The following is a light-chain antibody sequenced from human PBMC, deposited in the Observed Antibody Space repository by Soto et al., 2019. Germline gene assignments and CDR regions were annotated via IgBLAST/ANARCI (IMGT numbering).Light chain of an antibody. CDR2: AAS. CDR3: QQSYSTPPWT. Sequence: DIQMTQSPSSLSASVGDRVTITCRASQSISSYLNWYQQKPGKAPKLLIYAASSLQSGVPSRFSGSGSGTEFTLTISSLQPEAFATYYCQQSYSTPPWTFGQGTKVEIK. J-gene: IGKJ1*01. CDR1: QSISSY. V-gene: IGKV1-39*01.